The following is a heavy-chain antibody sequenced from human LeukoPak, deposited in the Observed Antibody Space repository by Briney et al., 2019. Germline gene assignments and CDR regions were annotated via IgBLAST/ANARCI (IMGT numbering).Heavy chain of an antibody. Sequence: GGSLRLSCAASGFTFSSYEMNWVRQAPGKGLEWVSYISSSGSTIYYADSVKGRFTISRDNAKNSLYLQMNSLRAEDTAVYYCARGDYGDYDDAFDIWGQGTMVTVSS. V-gene: IGHV3-48*03. CDR1: GFTFSSYE. D-gene: IGHD4-17*01. CDR3: ARGDYGDYDDAFDI. J-gene: IGHJ3*02. CDR2: ISSSGSTI.